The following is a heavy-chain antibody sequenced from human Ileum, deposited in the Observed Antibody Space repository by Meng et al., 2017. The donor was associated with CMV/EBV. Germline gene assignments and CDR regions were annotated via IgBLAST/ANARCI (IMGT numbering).Heavy chain of an antibody. CDR3: ARDMWSGNSDYFDY. V-gene: IGHV1-2*02. CDR1: GYTFTGYY. D-gene: IGHD3-3*01. Sequence: QVQLGQSGAEVKKPRASVKVSCKASGYTFTGYYIHWVRQAPGQGPEWMGWINPNSGDTKYAQNFQGRVTMTRDTSISTVYMELSRLQSDDTAVYYCARDMWSGNSDYFDYWGQGTLVTVSS. J-gene: IGHJ4*02. CDR2: INPNSGDT.